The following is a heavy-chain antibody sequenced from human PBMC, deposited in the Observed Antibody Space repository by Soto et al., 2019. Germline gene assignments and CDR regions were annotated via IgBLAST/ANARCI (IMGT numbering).Heavy chain of an antibody. J-gene: IGHJ4*02. CDR3: AKERLGRGADY. V-gene: IGHV3-23*01. CDR1: GFTFSNYA. Sequence: VQLLESGGGLVQPGGSLRLSCAASGFTFSNYAMSWVRQTPGKGLEWVSTISGGGGNTYYPDSVKGRFTISRDNSKDTVYLQMNSLRAEDTAIYYCAKERLGRGADYWGQGARVTVTS. CDR2: ISGGGGNT.